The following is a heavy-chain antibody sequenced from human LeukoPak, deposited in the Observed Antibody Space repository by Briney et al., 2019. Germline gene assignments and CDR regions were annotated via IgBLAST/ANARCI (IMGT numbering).Heavy chain of an antibody. D-gene: IGHD6-19*01. Sequence: QPGGSLRLSCAASGFTFSSYAMSWVRQAPGKGLEWVSAISGSGGSTYYADSVKGWFTISRDNSKNTLYLQMNSLRAEDTAVYYCAKDRPWVAVAGYYFDYWGQGTLVTVSS. CDR1: GFTFSSYA. J-gene: IGHJ4*02. V-gene: IGHV3-23*01. CDR2: ISGSGGST. CDR3: AKDRPWVAVAGYYFDY.